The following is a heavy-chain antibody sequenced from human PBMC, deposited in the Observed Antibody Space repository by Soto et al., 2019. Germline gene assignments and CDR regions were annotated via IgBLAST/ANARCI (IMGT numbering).Heavy chain of an antibody. D-gene: IGHD2-15*01. J-gene: IGHJ4*02. V-gene: IGHV1-8*01. CDR1: GYTFTSYD. CDR3: ARGVAGRSYQPIDF. CDR2: MNPNSGNT. Sequence: QVQLVQSGAEVKKPGASVKVSCKASGYTFTSYDINWVRQATGQGLEWMGWMNPNSGNTGYAQKFQGRVTMTRDTSINPAYMELSSMRSEDTAVYYCARGVAGRSYQPIDFWGQGTLVTASS.